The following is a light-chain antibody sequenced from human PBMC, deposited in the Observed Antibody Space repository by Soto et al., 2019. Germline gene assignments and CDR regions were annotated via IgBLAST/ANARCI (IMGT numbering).Light chain of an antibody. Sequence: EIVVTQAPATLSVSPGERATLSFRSSQSVSSNLAWYQQKPGQAPRRLIYGASTRATGIPARFSGSGSGTEFTLTISSLQSEDFAVYYCQQYNNWPPWTFGQGTKVDIK. CDR2: GAS. V-gene: IGKV3-15*01. CDR1: QSVSSN. CDR3: QQYNNWPPWT. J-gene: IGKJ1*01.